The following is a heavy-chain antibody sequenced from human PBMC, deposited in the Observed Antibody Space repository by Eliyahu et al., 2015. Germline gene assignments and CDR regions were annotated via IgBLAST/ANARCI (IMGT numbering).Heavy chain of an antibody. D-gene: IGHD3-10*01. Sequence: QVQLQGSGPGLVMPSETLSLXCTVSGDSIXSRGYYXSWIRHRPGEGLEYIGNIYYSGSTYYHPSLRSRVSISMDTSENQFSLRLSSVTVADTAVYYCARLRATLLWFGDSVRGHFDYWGQGHLVTVS. V-gene: IGHV4-31*03. CDR2: IYYSGST. CDR1: GDSIXSRGYY. CDR3: ARLRATLLWFGDSVRGHFDY. J-gene: IGHJ4*02.